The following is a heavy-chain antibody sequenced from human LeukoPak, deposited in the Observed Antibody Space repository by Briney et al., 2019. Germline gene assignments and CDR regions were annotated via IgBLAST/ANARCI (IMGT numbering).Heavy chain of an antibody. J-gene: IGHJ4*02. V-gene: IGHV3-23*01. CDR2: ISGSRGST. CDR3: AKDLQQLVLLSFFDY. CDR1: GFTFSSYA. Sequence: GGSLRLSCAASGFTFSSYAMSWVRQAPGKGLEWVSIISGSRGSTYYADSVKGRFTISRDNSRNTLYLQMNSLRAEDSAVYYCAKDLQQLVLLSFFDYWGQGTLVTVSS. D-gene: IGHD6-13*01.